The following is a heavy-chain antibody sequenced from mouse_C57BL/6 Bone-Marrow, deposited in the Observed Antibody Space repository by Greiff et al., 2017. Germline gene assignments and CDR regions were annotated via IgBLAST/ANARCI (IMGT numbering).Heavy chain of an antibody. J-gene: IGHJ2*01. V-gene: IGHV1-82*01. Sequence: QVQLQQSGPELVKPGASVKISCKASGYAFSSSWMNWVKQRPGKGLEWIGRIYPGDGDTNYNGKFKGKATLTADKSSSTAYMQLSSLTSEDSAVYFCARPYGSFDYWGQGTTLTVSS. CDR2: IYPGDGDT. CDR3: ARPYGSFDY. D-gene: IGHD1-1*01. CDR1: GYAFSSSW.